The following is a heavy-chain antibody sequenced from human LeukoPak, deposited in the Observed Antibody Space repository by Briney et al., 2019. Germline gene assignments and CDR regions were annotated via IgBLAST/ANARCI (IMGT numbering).Heavy chain of an antibody. V-gene: IGHV4-4*07. Sequence: SETLSLTCTVSGGSISSYYWNWVRQPAGKGLEWIGRIHTSGSTNYNPSLKSRITMSVDTSKKQFSLKLSSVTAADTAVYYCATSYSGSYYDAFDIWGQGTMVTVSS. CDR2: IHTSGST. CDR3: ATSYSGSYYDAFDI. J-gene: IGHJ3*02. D-gene: IGHD1-26*01. CDR1: GGSISSYY.